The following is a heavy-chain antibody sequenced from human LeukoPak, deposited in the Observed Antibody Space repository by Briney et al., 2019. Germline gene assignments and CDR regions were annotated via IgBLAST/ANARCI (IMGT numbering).Heavy chain of an antibody. CDR1: GFTFSSYA. CDR2: IYSGGST. D-gene: IGHD1-26*01. CDR3: ARGPVVGATTGFDY. V-gene: IGHV3-66*01. J-gene: IGHJ4*02. Sequence: GGSLRLSCAASGFTFSSYAMSWVRQAPGKGLEWVSVIYSGGSTYYADSVKGRFTISRDNSKNTLYLQMNSLRAEDTAVYYCARGPVVGATTGFDYWGQGTLVTVSS.